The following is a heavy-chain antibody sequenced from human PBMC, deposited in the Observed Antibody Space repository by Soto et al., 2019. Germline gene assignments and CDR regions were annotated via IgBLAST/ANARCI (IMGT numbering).Heavy chain of an antibody. J-gene: IGHJ6*02. CDR1: GGSISSSSYY. CDR3: ATTVPLYYYYGMDV. CDR2: VYYSGST. Sequence: SETLSLTCTVSGGSISSSSYYWAWIRQPPGKGLEWIGSVYYSGSTYYNPSLKGRVTISEDTSKNQFSLKLSSVTAADTAVYYCATTVPLYYYYGMDVWGQGTTVTVSS. V-gene: IGHV4-39*01.